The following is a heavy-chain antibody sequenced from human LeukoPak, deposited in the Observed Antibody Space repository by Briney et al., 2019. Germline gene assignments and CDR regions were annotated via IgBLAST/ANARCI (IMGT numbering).Heavy chain of an antibody. J-gene: IGHJ4*02. Sequence: GGSLRLSCAASGFTFSDYSMNWVRQAPGKGLEWVSSISSSSSYIYYADSVKGRFTISRDNARNSLYLQMNSLRAEDTAVYYCAREIYGYVWGSYRYTPPGYWGQGTLVTVSS. CDR1: GFTFSDYS. CDR3: AREIYGYVWGSYRYTPPGY. CDR2: ISSSSSYI. D-gene: IGHD3-16*02. V-gene: IGHV3-21*01.